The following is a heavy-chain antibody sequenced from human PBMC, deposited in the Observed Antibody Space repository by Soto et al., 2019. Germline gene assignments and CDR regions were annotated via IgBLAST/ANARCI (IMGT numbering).Heavy chain of an antibody. D-gene: IGHD1-26*01. Sequence: SETRSLTCAVSGGSISSSNWWSWVRQPPGKGLEWIGEIYHSGSTNYNPSLKSRVTISVDKSKDQFSLKLSSVTAADTAVYYCARKSYGYNWFDPWGQGTLVTVSS. CDR2: IYHSGST. V-gene: IGHV4-4*02. CDR3: ARKSYGYNWFDP. CDR1: GGSISSSNW. J-gene: IGHJ5*02.